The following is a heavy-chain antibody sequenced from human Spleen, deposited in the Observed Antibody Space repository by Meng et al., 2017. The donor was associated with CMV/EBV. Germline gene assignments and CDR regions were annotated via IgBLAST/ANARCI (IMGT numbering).Heavy chain of an antibody. Sequence: ASVKVSCKASGYTFTDYYIHWVRQAPGQGLEWMGWVNPDSGTTNYAQKFQGRVTMTRDTSISTAYMGLSRLRSDDTAVYYCARTYDILKYGMDVWGQGSTVTVSS. CDR1: GYTFTDYY. V-gene: IGHV1-2*02. CDR2: VNPDSGTT. J-gene: IGHJ6*02. D-gene: IGHD3-9*01. CDR3: ARTYDILKYGMDV.